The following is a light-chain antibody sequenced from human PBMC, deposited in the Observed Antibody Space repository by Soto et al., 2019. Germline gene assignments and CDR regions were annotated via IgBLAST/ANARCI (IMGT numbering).Light chain of an antibody. CDR2: YAS. CDR3: QQYHSYAWT. V-gene: IGKV1-5*01. J-gene: IGKJ1*01. CDR1: QSISSL. Sequence: DIQMTQSPSTLSASVGDGVTIPCRASQSISSLLAWYQQKPGKAPKLLIYYASILESGVPARFSGSGSGTDFTLTISSLQPDDFATYYCQQYHSYAWTFGQGTKVDIK.